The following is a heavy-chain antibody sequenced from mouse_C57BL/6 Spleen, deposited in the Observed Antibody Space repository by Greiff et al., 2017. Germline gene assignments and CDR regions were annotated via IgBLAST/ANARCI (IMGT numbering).Heavy chain of an antibody. J-gene: IGHJ4*01. CDR3: AGGRYAMDY. V-gene: IGHV1-69*01. Sequence: QVQLQQPGAELVMPGASVKLSCKASGYTFTSYWMHWVKQRPGQGLEWIGEINPYDSYTNYNQKFKGKSTLTLDKSSSTAYMQISSLTSEDSAVYYCAGGRYAMDYWGQGTSVTVYS. CDR1: GYTFTSYW. CDR2: INPYDSYT.